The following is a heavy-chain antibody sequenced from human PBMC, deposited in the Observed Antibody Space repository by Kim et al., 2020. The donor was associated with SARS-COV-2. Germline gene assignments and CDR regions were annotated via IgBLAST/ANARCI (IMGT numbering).Heavy chain of an antibody. CDR1: GGSFSGYY. J-gene: IGHJ3*02. CDR3: ARVRGGRPSDAFDI. Sequence: SETLSLTCAVYGGSFSGYYWSWIRQPPGKGLEWIGEINHSGSTNYNPSLKSRVTISVDTSKNQFSLKLSSVTAADTAVYYCARVRGGRPSDAFDIWGQGTMVTVSS. V-gene: IGHV4-34*01. D-gene: IGHD1-26*01. CDR2: INHSGST.